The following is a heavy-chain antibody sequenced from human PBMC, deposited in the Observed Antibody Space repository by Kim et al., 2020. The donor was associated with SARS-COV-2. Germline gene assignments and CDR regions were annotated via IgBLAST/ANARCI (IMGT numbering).Heavy chain of an antibody. V-gene: IGHV1-18*01. CDR3: ARAPPPVNTENWFDP. CDR1: GYTFTSYG. CDR2: ISAYNGNT. D-gene: IGHD3-16*02. Sequence: ASVKVSCKASGYTFTSYGISWVRQAPGQGLEWMGWISAYNGNTNYAQKLQGRVTMTTDTSTSTAYMELRSLRSDDTAVYYCARAPPPVNTENWFDPWGQGTLVTVSS. J-gene: IGHJ5*02.